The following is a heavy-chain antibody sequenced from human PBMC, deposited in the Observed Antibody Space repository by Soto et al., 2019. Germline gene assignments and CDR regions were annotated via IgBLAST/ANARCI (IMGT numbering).Heavy chain of an antibody. CDR3: ARDWGAQGRGSASGDYYHFGMDV. CDR2: IKEDGSEE. Sequence: EEQLVESGGGLVQPGGSLRLSCAASGFTFNTYWMNWVRQAPGKGLEWVANIKEDGSEEYYVDSVKGRFTISRDNAKNSLYLDMNSLRGEDTAVYYWARDWGAQGRGSASGDYYHFGMDVWGHGTTVTVPS. CDR1: GFTFNTYW. D-gene: IGHD2-21*01. V-gene: IGHV3-7*05. J-gene: IGHJ6*02.